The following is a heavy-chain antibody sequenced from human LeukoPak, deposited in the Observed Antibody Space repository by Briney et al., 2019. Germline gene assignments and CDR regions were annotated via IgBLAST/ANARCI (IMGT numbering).Heavy chain of an antibody. V-gene: IGHV4-61*02. CDR2: IYTSGST. J-gene: IGHJ4*02. CDR3: AREPSLRSGYYFDY. D-gene: IGHD3-3*01. Sequence: PSQTLSLTCTVSGGSLSSGSYYWRWLRQPAGTGLEWIGRIYTSGSTNYNPSLKSRVTISVDTSKNQFSLKLSSVTAADTAVYYCAREPSLRSGYYFDYWGQGTLVTVSS. CDR1: GGSLSSGSYY.